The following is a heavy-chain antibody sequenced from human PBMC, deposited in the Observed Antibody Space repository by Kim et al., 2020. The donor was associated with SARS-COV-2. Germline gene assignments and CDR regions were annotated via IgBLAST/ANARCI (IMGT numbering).Heavy chain of an antibody. V-gene: IGHV4-34*01. CDR3: ARQVIEGIVVVPAASFFDY. D-gene: IGHD2-2*01. J-gene: IGHJ4*02. Sequence: SRVTISVDTSKNQFSLKLSSVTAADTAVYYCARQVIEGIVVVPAASFFDYWGQGTLVTVSS.